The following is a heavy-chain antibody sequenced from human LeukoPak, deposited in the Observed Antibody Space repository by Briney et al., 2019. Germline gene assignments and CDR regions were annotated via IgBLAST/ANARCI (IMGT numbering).Heavy chain of an antibody. J-gene: IGHJ5*02. CDR1: GYIFTDYH. CDR3: ARDPGRGVVVPAAIPPYNWFDP. D-gene: IGHD2-2*02. Sequence: ASVKVSCKASGYIFTDYHVHWVRQAPGQGLEWVGWINPNSGVTNYAQNFQGRVIMTRDTSISTAYMELSRLRSDDTAVYYCARDPGRGVVVPAAIPPYNWFDPWGQGTLVTVSS. V-gene: IGHV1-2*02. CDR2: INPNSGVT.